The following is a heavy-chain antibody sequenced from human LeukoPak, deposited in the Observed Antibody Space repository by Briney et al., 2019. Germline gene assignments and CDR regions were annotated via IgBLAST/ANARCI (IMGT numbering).Heavy chain of an antibody. CDR1: GFTFSSYG. D-gene: IGHD4-11*01. Sequence: GGSLRLSCAASGFTFSSYGMHWVRQAPGKRLEWVAVISYDGSNKYYADSVKGRFTISRDNSKNTLYLQMNSLRAEDTAVYYCAKDLNLQWTLDYWGQGTLVTVSS. CDR2: ISYDGSNK. J-gene: IGHJ4*02. CDR3: AKDLNLQWTLDY. V-gene: IGHV3-30*18.